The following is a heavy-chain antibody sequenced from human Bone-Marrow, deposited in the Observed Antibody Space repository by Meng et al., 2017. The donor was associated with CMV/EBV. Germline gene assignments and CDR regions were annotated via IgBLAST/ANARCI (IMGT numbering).Heavy chain of an antibody. CDR3: AREGRGHTYGFLLSYFDD. CDR2: IIPIFGTG. D-gene: IGHD5-18*01. CDR1: GGTFSSYA. Sequence: SVKVSCKASGGTFSSYAISWVRQAPGQGLEWMGGIIPIFGTGKYAQKFQGRVTITTDKSTSTVYMDLSSLRSEDTAVYYCAREGRGHTYGFLLSYFDDWGQGTLVTVSS. V-gene: IGHV1-69*05. J-gene: IGHJ4*02.